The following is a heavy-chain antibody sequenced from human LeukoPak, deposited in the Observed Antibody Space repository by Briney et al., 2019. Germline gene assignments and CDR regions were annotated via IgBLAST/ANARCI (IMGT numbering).Heavy chain of an antibody. CDR1: GFTVSSNY. CDR3: ARDKPRSRDAFDI. Sequence: GGSLRLSCAASGFTVSSNYMSWVRQAPGKGLEWVSVIYSGGSTYYADSVKGRFTISRDNSKNTLYLQMNSLRAEDTAVYYCARDKPRSRDAFDIWGQGTMVTVSS. V-gene: IGHV3-66*01. J-gene: IGHJ3*02. CDR2: IYSGGST.